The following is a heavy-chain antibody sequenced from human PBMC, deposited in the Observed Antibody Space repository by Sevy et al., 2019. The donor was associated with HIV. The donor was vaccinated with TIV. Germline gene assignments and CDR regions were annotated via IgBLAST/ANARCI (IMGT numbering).Heavy chain of an antibody. D-gene: IGHD3-16*02. J-gene: IGHJ3*02. CDR3: ARIRGIMITFGGVIHDAFDI. V-gene: IGHV3-7*03. Sequence: GGSLRLSCAASGFTFSSYWMSRVRQAPGKGLEWVANIKQDGSEKYYVDSVKGRFTISRDNAKNSLYLQMNSLRAEDTAVYYCARIRGIMITFGGVIHDAFDIWGQGTMVTVSS. CDR2: IKQDGSEK. CDR1: GFTFSSYW.